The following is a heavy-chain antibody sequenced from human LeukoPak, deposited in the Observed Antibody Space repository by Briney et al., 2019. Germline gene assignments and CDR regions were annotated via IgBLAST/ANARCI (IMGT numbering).Heavy chain of an antibody. CDR3: AKLGDILTGYPYYFDY. CDR1: VISYA. V-gene: IGHV3-23*01. Sequence: PGGSLRLSCAASVISYAMSWVRQAPGKGLEWVSTISGSGGSTYYADSVKGRFTISRDNSKNTLYLQMNSLRAEDTAVYYCAKLGDILTGYPYYFDYWGQGTLVTVSS. CDR2: ISGSGGST. J-gene: IGHJ4*02. D-gene: IGHD3-9*01.